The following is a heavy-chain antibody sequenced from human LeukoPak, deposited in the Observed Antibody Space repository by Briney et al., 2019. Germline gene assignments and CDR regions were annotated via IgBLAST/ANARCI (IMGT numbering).Heavy chain of an antibody. J-gene: IGHJ3*02. CDR2: ISGSGGST. V-gene: IGHV3-23*01. CDR1: GFTFSSYA. CDR3: ANLDYYDYVWGSYRDAFDI. D-gene: IGHD3-16*02. Sequence: GGSLRLSCAASGFTFSSYAMSWVRQAPGKGLEWVSTISGSGGSTYHADSVKGRFTISRDNSKNTLYLQMNSLRAEDTAVYYCANLDYYDYVWGSYRDAFDIWGQGTMVTVSS.